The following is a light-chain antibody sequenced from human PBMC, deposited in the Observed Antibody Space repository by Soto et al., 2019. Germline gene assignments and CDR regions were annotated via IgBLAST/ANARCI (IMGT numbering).Light chain of an antibody. Sequence: DIQMTQSPSSLPASVGDSVTITCRTSQHVDRYLSWYQQIPGRAPKLLIYSASSLVSGVPPRFRGSASGTEFTLSISSLQREDFATYFCQQSSNIPWTFGQGTKVEMK. V-gene: IGKV1-39*01. CDR3: QQSSNIPWT. J-gene: IGKJ1*01. CDR2: SAS. CDR1: QHVDRY.